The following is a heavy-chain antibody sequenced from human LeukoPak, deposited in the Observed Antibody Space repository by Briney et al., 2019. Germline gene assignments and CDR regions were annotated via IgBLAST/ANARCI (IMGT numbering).Heavy chain of an antibody. D-gene: IGHD1-26*01. J-gene: IGHJ4*02. CDR2: ISSSSGTI. CDR1: GFTFSDYY. V-gene: IGHV3-11*04. Sequence: GGSLRLSCAASGFTFSDYYMSWIRQAPGKGLEWVSYISSSSGTIYYADSVKGRFTISRDNAKNSLYLQMNSLRAEDTAVYYCARRSGSYSFDYWGQGTLVTVSS. CDR3: ARRSGSYSFDY.